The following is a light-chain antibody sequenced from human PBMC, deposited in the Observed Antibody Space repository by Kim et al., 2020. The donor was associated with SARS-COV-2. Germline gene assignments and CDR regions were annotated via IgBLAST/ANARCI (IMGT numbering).Light chain of an antibody. CDR2: HIS. CDR3: QQRDSWPLT. Sequence: LYPGERATLSCRASQRVSTYFDWYQQKPGQAPRLLITHISNRATGIPARFSGSGSGTDFTLTISSLEPEYVAVYYCQQRDSWPLTFGGGTKVDIK. J-gene: IGKJ4*01. CDR1: QRVSTY. V-gene: IGKV3-11*01.